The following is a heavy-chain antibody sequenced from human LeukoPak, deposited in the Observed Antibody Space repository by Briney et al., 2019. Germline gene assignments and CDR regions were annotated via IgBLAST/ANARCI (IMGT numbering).Heavy chain of an antibody. J-gene: IGHJ4*02. CDR3: AKDNRRHYTSGPNPDSLH. CDR1: GFTFSSYG. Sequence: GGSLRLSCAASGFTFSSYGMHWVRQAPGKGLEWVAVIWYDGSNKYYADSVKGRFTISRDNAKNSLYLQMNSLRVEDTAFYYCAKDNRRHYTSGPNPDSLHWGQGALVTASS. CDR2: IWYDGSNK. D-gene: IGHD6-19*01. V-gene: IGHV3-33*03.